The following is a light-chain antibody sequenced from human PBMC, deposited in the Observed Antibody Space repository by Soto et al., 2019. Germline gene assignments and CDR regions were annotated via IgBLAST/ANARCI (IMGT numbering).Light chain of an antibody. CDR2: KAS. V-gene: IGKV1-5*03. CDR1: QSISSW. CDR3: QQYNSYPLT. Sequence: DIQMPQSPSTLSASVGDRVTITCRASQSISSWLAWYQQKPGKAPKLLIYKASDLEGGVPSRFSGSGSGTEFTLTISSLQPDDFATYYCQQYNSYPLTFGGGTKVEIK. J-gene: IGKJ4*01.